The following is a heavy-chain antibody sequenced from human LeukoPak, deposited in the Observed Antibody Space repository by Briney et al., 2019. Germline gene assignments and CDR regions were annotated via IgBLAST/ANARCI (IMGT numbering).Heavy chain of an antibody. CDR3: ARAHKDAFDI. CDR2: ITSSGSAI. J-gene: IGHJ3*02. V-gene: IGHV3-11*04. Sequence: KPGGSLRLSCAASGFTFSDYYMGWIRQAPGNGLEWVAYITSSGSAIYHADSVKGRFTISRDNAKNSLYLQMNTLRAGDTAVYYCARAHKDAFDIWGQGTMVTVSS. CDR1: GFTFSDYY.